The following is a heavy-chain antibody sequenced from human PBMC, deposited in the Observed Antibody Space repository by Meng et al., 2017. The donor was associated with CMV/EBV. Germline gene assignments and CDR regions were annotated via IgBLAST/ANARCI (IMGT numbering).Heavy chain of an antibody. CDR1: GDSISSYY. V-gene: IGHV4-59*12. Sequence: SETLSLTCTVSGDSISSYYWAWIRQPPGKGLEWIGSIYYVGSANYGRSLSGRVTISMDTSKNQFSLKVSSVTAADTAVYYCARGVTWNWYFDLWGRGTLVTVSS. D-gene: IGHD2-21*02. J-gene: IGHJ2*01. CDR2: IYYVGSA. CDR3: ARGVTWNWYFDL.